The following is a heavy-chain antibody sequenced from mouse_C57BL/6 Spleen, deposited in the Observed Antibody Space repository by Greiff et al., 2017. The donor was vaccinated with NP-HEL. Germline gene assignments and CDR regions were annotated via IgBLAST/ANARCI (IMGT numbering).Heavy chain of an antibody. D-gene: IGHD2-10*01. J-gene: IGHJ2*01. CDR3: ARSSAYYENYFDY. Sequence: QVQLQQPGAELVRPGSSVKLSCKASGYTFTSYWMDWVKQRPGQGLEWIGNIYPSDSETHYNQKFKDKATLTVDKSSSTAYMQLSSLTSEDSAVYYCARSSAYYENYFDYWGQGTTLTVSS. V-gene: IGHV1-61*01. CDR1: GYTFTSYW. CDR2: IYPSDSET.